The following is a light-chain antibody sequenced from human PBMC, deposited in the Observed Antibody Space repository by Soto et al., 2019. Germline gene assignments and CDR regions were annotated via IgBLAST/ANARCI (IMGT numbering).Light chain of an antibody. CDR2: DVS. Sequence: QSALTQPASVSGSPGQSITISCTGTSSDVGGSNYVSWYQQHPGKAPKLMIYDVSNRPSGVSNRFSGSKSGNTASLTISGLRAEDEADYYCRSYTSSNTRVFGGGTKLTVL. J-gene: IGLJ2*01. CDR3: RSYTSSNTRV. CDR1: SSDVGGSNY. V-gene: IGLV2-14*01.